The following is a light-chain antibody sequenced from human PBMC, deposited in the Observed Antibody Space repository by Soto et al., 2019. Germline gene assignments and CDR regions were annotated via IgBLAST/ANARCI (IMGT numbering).Light chain of an antibody. CDR1: QTISSTY. J-gene: IGKJ4*01. V-gene: IGKV3D-15*01. CDR3: QQYNNWPLT. CDR2: GIS. Sequence: EIVLTQSPGTLSLSPGEGASLSCRASQTISSTYLAWSQQEPGQAPRLLVFGISTRAAGVPDRFRGSGSGTDFTLTISSLQSEDFAVYYCQQYNNWPLTFGGGTKVDIK.